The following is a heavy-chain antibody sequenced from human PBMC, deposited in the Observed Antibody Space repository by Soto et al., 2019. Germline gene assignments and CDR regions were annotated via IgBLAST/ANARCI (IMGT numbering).Heavy chain of an antibody. V-gene: IGHV4-30-4*01. D-gene: IGHD3-16*01. CDR3: WSTWGGYSPHRVRGDFDV. J-gene: IGHJ4*02. CDR1: GDSMNIGDYF. Sequence: QVQLQESGPGLIKPSETLSLICSVSGDSMNIGDYFYNWVRQPPGKGLEWLGYVHNSGSTFYNPSLNDPVGHSVDTANVTLALRPGSVAAEVTVGFHCWSTWGGYSPHRVRGDFDVWGQGILVTVPS. CDR2: VHNSGST.